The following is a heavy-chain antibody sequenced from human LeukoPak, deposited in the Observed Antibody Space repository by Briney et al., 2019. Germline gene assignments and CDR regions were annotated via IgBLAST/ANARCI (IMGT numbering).Heavy chain of an antibody. D-gene: IGHD2-15*01. J-gene: IGHJ6*02. CDR2: IYYSGGT. CDR3: ARAPIYCSGGSCYYYYYGMDV. V-gene: IGHV4-31*03. Sequence: SETLSLTCTVSGGSISSGGYYWSWIRQHPGKGLEWIGYIYYSGGTYYNPSLKSRVTISVDTSKNQFSLKLSSVTAADTAVYYCARAPIYCSGGSCYYYYYGMDVWGQGTTVTVSS. CDR1: GGSISSGGYY.